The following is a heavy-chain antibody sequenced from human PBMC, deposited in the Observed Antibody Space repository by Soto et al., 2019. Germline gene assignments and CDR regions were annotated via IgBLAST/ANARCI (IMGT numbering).Heavy chain of an antibody. CDR3: AKDFEWELLGSVFDY. CDR1: GFTFSSYG. Sequence: QVQLVESGGGVVQPGRSLRLSCAASGFTFSSYGMHWVRQAPGKGLEWVAVISYDGSNKYYADSVKGRFTISRDNSKNTLYLQMNSLRAADTAVYYCAKDFEWELLGSVFDYWGQGTLVTVSS. CDR2: ISYDGSNK. V-gene: IGHV3-30*18. D-gene: IGHD1-26*01. J-gene: IGHJ4*02.